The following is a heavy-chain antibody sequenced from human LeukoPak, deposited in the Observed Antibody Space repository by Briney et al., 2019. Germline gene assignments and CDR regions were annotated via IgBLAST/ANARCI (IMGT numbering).Heavy chain of an antibody. CDR3: ARRYCSGGSCYFRYFDY. CDR1: GFTFSSYE. J-gene: IGHJ4*02. V-gene: IGHV3-48*03. CDR2: ISSSGSTI. D-gene: IGHD2-15*01. Sequence: GGSLRLSCAASGFTFSSYEMNWVRQAPGMGLEWVSYISSSGSTIYYADSVKGQFTISSDNGKNSVYLEMNSLRAEDTAVYYCARRYCSGGSCYFRYFDYWGQGTLVTVSS.